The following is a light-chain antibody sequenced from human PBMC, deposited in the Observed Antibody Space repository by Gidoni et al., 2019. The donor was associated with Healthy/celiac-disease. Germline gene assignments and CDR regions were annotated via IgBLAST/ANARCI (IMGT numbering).Light chain of an antibody. Sequence: MVLTQSPGTLSLSSGERATLSCRASQSVSSSYLAWYQQKPGQAPRLLIYGASSRATGIPDRFSGSGSGTDFTLTISRLEPEDFAVYYCQQYGSSPPLTFGGGTKVEIK. CDR1: QSVSSSY. CDR2: GAS. V-gene: IGKV3-20*01. J-gene: IGKJ4*01. CDR3: QQYGSSPPLT.